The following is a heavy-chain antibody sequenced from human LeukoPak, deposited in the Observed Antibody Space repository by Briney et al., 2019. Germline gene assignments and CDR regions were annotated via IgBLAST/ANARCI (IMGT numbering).Heavy chain of an antibody. CDR1: GFTFSSYS. CDR3: ARDHSGWYYFDY. J-gene: IGHJ4*02. D-gene: IGHD6-19*01. CDR2: ISSSSSYI. V-gene: IGHV3-21*01. Sequence: PGGSLRLPCAASGFTFSSYSMNWVRQAPGKGLEWVSSISSSSSYIYYADSVKGRFTISRDNAKNSLYLQMNSLRAEDTAVYYCARDHSGWYYFDYWGQGTLVTVSS.